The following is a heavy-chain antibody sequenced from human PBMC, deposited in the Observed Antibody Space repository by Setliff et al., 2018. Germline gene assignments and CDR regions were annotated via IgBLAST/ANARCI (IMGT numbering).Heavy chain of an antibody. J-gene: IGHJ5*02. V-gene: IGHV3-23*01. Sequence: GGSLRLSCAASGFTFSSYAMNWVRQAPGKGLEWVSAISGSGGSTYYADSVKGRFTISRDNSKNTLYLQMNSLRAEDTAVYYCAKAPAPYAASLLSWFDPWGQGTLVTVSS. D-gene: IGHD2-2*01. CDR1: GFTFSSYA. CDR3: AKAPAPYAASLLSWFDP. CDR2: ISGSGGST.